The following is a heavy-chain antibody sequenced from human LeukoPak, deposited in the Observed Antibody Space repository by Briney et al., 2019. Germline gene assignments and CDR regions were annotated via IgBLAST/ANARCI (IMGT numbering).Heavy chain of an antibody. CDR3: ASVLWSENAEYFQH. CDR1: GFTVSSNY. CDR2: IYSETST. J-gene: IGHJ1*01. Sequence: GGSLRLSCAASGFTVSSNYMSWVRQAPGKGLEWVSVIYSETSTHYADSVKGRFTISRDNSKNTLYLQMNSLRAEDTAVYYCASVLWSENAEYFQHWGQGTLVTVSS. D-gene: IGHD3-3*01. V-gene: IGHV3-66*01.